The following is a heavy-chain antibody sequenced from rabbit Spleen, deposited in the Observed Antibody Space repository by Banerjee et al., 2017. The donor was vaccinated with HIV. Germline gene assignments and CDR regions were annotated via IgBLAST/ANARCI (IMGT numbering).Heavy chain of an antibody. Sequence: QQHLEESGGGLVQPEGSLTLTCTASGFSFSSNYYMCWVRQAPGKGLEWIACIATGSSGFTYYASWAKGRFTCSKASSTTVTLQMTTLTAADTATYFCARDLTDVIGWNFGWWGPGTLVTVS. J-gene: IGHJ4*01. V-gene: IGHV1S45*01. CDR1: GFSFSSNYY. CDR2: IATGSSGFT. D-gene: IGHD1-1*01. CDR3: ARDLTDVIGWNFGW.